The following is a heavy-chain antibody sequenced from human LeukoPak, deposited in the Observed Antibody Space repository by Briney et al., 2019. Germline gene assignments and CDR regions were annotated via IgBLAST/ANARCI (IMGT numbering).Heavy chain of an antibody. V-gene: IGHV3-48*03. Sequence: PGGSLRLYCAASGFTLSSYQMNWVRQAPGKGLEWVSYISSASNNIYYADSVKGRFTISRDNTRNSLFLQMNSLRDDDTAVYYCVREMATWGQGTLVTVSS. D-gene: IGHD2-8*01. CDR3: VREMAT. CDR1: GFTLSSYQ. CDR2: ISSASNNI. J-gene: IGHJ5*02.